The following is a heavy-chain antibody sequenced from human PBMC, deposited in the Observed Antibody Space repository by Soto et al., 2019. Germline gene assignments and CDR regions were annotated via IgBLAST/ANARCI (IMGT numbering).Heavy chain of an antibody. CDR1: GCTFSSYA. CDR3: ARAFSEMATIPHFDY. J-gene: IGHJ4*02. CDR2: IIPIFGTA. V-gene: IGHV1-69*13. Sequence: GASVKASCKSSGCTFSSYAISCVRQAPGQGLEWMGGIIPIFGTANYAQKFQGRVTITADESTSTAYMELSSLRSEDTAVYYCARAFSEMATIPHFDYWGQGNLVTVS. D-gene: IGHD5-12*01.